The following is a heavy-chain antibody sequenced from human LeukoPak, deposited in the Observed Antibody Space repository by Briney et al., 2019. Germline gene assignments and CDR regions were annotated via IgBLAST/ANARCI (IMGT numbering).Heavy chain of an antibody. V-gene: IGHV3-66*01. CDR1: GFTVRSNY. CDR2: IYSGGST. J-gene: IGHJ4*02. CDR3: ARVTTGTTFIDY. D-gene: IGHD1-1*01. Sequence: GGSLRLSCAASGFTVRSNYMSWVRQAPGKGLEWVSLIYSGGSTYYADSVKGRFTISRDNSKNTVYLQMNSLRVEDTAVYYCARVTTGTTFIDYWGQGTLVTVSS.